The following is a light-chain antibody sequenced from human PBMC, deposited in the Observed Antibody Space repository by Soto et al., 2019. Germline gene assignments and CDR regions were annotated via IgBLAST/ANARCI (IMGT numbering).Light chain of an antibody. J-gene: IGLJ1*01. CDR2: DVS. V-gene: IGLV2-11*01. CDR3: CSYAGSYTYV. Sequence: QSVLTQPRSVSGSPGQSVTISCTGTSSDVGGYNYVSWYQQHPGKAPKHMIYDVSKRPSGVPDRFSGSKSGNTASLTISGLQAEDEADYYCCSYAGSYTYVFGTGTKVTVL. CDR1: SSDVGGYNY.